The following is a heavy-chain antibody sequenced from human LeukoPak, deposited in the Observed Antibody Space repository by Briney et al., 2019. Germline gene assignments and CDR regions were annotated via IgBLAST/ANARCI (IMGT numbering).Heavy chain of an antibody. D-gene: IGHD6-13*01. CDR1: GFSFSNYG. CDR2: ISYDGTNK. Sequence: GGSLRLSCAASGFSFSNYGMHWVRQAPGKGLEWVAVISYDGTNKYYADSVKGRFTISRDNSKNTLYLQMNSLRAEDTAVYYCAREGGGIVAAGTALPHYWGQGTLVTVSS. CDR3: AREGGGIVAAGTALPHY. J-gene: IGHJ4*02. V-gene: IGHV3-33*05.